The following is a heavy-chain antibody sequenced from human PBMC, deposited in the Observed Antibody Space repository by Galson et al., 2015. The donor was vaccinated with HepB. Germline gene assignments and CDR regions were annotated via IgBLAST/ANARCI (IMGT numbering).Heavy chain of an antibody. J-gene: IGHJ4*02. Sequence: SLRLSCAASGFTFSSYGMNWVRQAPGKGLEWVSSISSSSSYIYYADSVKGRFTISRDNAKNSLYLQMNSLRAEDTAVYYCARDLRPKAYFDYWGQGTLVTVSS. V-gene: IGHV3-21*01. CDR3: ARDLRPKAYFDY. CDR1: GFTFSSYG. CDR2: ISSSSSYI.